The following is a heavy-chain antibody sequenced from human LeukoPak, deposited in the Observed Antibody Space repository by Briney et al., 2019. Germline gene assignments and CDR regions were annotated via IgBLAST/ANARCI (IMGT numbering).Heavy chain of an antibody. D-gene: IGHD4-11*01. CDR3: ARASVTYYYYYYMDV. CDR2: IYYSGST. J-gene: IGHJ6*03. Sequence: SETLSLTCTVSGGSISSGGYYWGWIRQPPGKGLEWIGSIYYSGSTYYNPSLKSRVTISVDTSKNQFSLKLSSVTAADTAVYYCARASVTYYYYYYMDVWGKGTTVTVSS. V-gene: IGHV4-39*07. CDR1: GGSISSGGYY.